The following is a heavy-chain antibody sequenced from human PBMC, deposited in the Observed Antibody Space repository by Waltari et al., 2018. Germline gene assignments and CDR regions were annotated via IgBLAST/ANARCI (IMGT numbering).Heavy chain of an antibody. V-gene: IGHV3-74*01. Sequence: EVQLVESGGGLVQPGGSLRLSCAASGFTFRSSWMHWVRQAPGKGLVWVSRINSDGSGTSYADSVKGRFTISMDNAKNTLYLQMNSLRAEDTAVYYCGRREGSVTMVRGIDYWGQGTLVTVSS. CDR2: INSDGSGT. CDR1: GFTFRSSW. D-gene: IGHD3-10*01. J-gene: IGHJ4*02. CDR3: GRREGSVTMVRGIDY.